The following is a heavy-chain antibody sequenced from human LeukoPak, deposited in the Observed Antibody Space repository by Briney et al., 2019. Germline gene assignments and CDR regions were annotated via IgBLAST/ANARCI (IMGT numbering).Heavy chain of an antibody. Sequence: SETLSLTCTVSGGSIRNYYWSWIRQPPGKGLEWIGYIYYSGSTNNNPSLKSRVTISVDTSKNQFSLRLSSVTAADTAVYYCARVAGSSWSSGYFDYWGQGTLVTVSS. CDR1: GGSIRNYY. CDR3: ARVAGSSWSSGYFDY. J-gene: IGHJ4*02. V-gene: IGHV4-59*08. D-gene: IGHD6-13*01. CDR2: IYYSGST.